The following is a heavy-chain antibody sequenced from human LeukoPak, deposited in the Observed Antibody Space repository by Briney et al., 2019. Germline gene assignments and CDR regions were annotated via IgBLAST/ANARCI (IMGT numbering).Heavy chain of an antibody. V-gene: IGHV1-24*01. CDR3: ATDGVWSGYRYYYYGMDV. J-gene: IGHJ6*02. D-gene: IGHD5-24*01. CDR1: GYTLTELS. Sequence: ASVKVSCKVSGYTLTELSMHWVRQAPGKGLEWMGGFDPEDGETIYAQKFQGRDTMTEDTSTDTAYMELSSLRSEDTAVYYCATDGVWSGYRYYYYGMDVWGQGTTVTVSS. CDR2: FDPEDGET.